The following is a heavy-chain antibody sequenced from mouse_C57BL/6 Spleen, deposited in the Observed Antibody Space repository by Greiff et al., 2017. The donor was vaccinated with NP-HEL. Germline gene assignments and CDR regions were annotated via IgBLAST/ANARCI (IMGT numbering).Heavy chain of an antibody. CDR1: GFTFSSYA. Sequence: EVQLVESGGGLVKPGGSLKLSCAASGFTFSSYAMSWVRQTPEKRLEWVATISDGGSYTYYPDNVKGRFTISRDNAKNNLYLQMSHLKSEDTAMYYCARAYGNYGEFAYWGQGTLVTVSA. CDR3: ARAYGNYGEFAY. V-gene: IGHV5-4*01. CDR2: ISDGGSYT. D-gene: IGHD2-1*01. J-gene: IGHJ3*01.